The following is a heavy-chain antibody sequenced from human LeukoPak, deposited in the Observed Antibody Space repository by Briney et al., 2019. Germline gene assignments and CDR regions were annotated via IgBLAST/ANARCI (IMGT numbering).Heavy chain of an antibody. V-gene: IGHV4-59*12. CDR2: ISYSGST. J-gene: IGHJ4*02. CDR1: GGSISSYY. D-gene: IGHD6-13*01. CDR3: ARDYGGGWYQIDY. Sequence: KASETLSLTCTVSGGSISSYYWSWIRQPPGKRLEWIGYISYSGSTNYNPSLKSRLTISLDTSKRQFSLNLNSVTVADTALYYCARDYGGGWYQIDYWGQGTLVTVSS.